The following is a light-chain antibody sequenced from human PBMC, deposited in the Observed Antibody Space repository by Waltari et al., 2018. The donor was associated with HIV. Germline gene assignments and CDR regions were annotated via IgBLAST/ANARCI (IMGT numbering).Light chain of an antibody. CDR1: SSNIGAGYD. CDR2: GNS. V-gene: IGLV1-40*01. J-gene: IGLJ2*01. CDR3: QSYDSNLSGL. Sequence: QSELTQPPSVSAAPGQGVTISCTGSSSNIGAGYDVHCYQPVPGRPPKIAIFGNSNRPSGVPSRVPGPKSGSSASLVITGLQSEDEADYYGQSYDSNLSGLFGGGTKVTVL.